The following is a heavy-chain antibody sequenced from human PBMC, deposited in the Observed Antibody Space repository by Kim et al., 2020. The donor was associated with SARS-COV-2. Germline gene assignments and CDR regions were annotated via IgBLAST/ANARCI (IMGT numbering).Heavy chain of an antibody. CDR2: IYPGDSDT. V-gene: IGHV5-51*01. CDR3: ARHSFYSSSNAAFDI. Sequence: GEFLKISCKGSGYSFTSYWIGWVRQMPGKGLEWMGIIYPGDSDTRYSPSFQGQVTISADKSISTAYLQWSSLKASDTAMYYCARHSFYSSSNAAFDIWGQGTMVTVSS. CDR1: GYSFTSYW. D-gene: IGHD6-6*01. J-gene: IGHJ3*02.